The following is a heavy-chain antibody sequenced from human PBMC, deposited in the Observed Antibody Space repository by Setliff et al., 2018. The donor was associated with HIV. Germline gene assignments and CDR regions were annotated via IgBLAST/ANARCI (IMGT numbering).Heavy chain of an antibody. CDR1: GYTLTSYE. CDR3: ARRYGGGSYFDY. CDR2: MNPNSGDT. D-gene: IGHD2-15*01. J-gene: IGHJ4*02. Sequence: GASVKVSCKASGYTLTSYEINWVRQATGQGLEWMGWMNPNSGDTGYAQKFQGRVTMTRNTSISTAFMELSSLRSEDTAVYYCARRYGGGSYFDYWGQGTLVTVS. V-gene: IGHV1-8*02.